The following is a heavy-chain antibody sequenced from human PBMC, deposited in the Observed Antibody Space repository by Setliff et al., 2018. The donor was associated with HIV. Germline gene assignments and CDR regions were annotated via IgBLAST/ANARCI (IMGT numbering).Heavy chain of an antibody. V-gene: IGHV4-39*01. D-gene: IGHD3-9*01. CDR2: IYYSGST. J-gene: IGHJ4*02. CDR3: ARSRSSYYDILTGYRYYFDY. CDR1: GGSISSSSYY. Sequence: PSETLSLTCTVSGGSISSSSYYWGWIRQPPGKGLEWIGSIYYSGSTYYNPSLKSRVTISVDTSKNQFSLKPSSVTAADTAVYYCARSRSSYYDILTGYRYYFDYWGQGTLVTVSS.